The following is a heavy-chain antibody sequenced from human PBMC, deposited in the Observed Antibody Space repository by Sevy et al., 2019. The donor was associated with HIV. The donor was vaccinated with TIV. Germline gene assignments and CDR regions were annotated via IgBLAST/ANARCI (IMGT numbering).Heavy chain of an antibody. J-gene: IGHJ3*02. Sequence: GGSLRLSCAASGFTFSSYAMSWVRQAPGKGLEWVSTIRGSGGSTYYADSVKGRFTISRDNSKNTLYLQMNSLRAEDTAVYYCAKVWAAGGAFDIWGQGTMVTVSS. D-gene: IGHD6-13*01. CDR2: IRGSGGST. CDR3: AKVWAAGGAFDI. CDR1: GFTFSSYA. V-gene: IGHV3-23*01.